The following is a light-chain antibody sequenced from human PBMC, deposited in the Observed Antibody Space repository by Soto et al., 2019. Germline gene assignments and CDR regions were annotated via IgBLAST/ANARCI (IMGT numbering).Light chain of an antibody. CDR1: QSVSSY. CDR3: QQRSNWPIT. Sequence: EIVLTQSQATLSLSPGERATLSCRASQSVSSYLAWYQQKPGQAPRLLIYDASNRATGIPARFSGRGSGTDFTLTISSLEPEDFAVYYCQQRSNWPITCGQGTRLEIK. V-gene: IGKV3-11*01. CDR2: DAS. J-gene: IGKJ5*01.